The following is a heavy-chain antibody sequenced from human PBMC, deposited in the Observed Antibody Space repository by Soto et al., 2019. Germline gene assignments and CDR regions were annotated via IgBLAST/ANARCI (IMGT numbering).Heavy chain of an antibody. CDR3: ARGPYCSGGSCYPKPTDAFAI. J-gene: IGHJ3*02. Sequence: ASVKVSCKASGYTFTCYDIYWVRQATGQGLEWMGWMNPNSGNTGYAQKFQGRVTMTRNTSISTAYMELSSLRSEDTAVYYCARGPYCSGGSCYPKPTDAFAIRGQGTMVTVSS. CDR1: GYTFTCYD. D-gene: IGHD2-15*01. V-gene: IGHV1-8*01. CDR2: MNPNSGNT.